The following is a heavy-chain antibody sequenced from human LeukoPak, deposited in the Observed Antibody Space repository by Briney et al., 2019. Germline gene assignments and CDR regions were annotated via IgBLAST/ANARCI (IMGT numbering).Heavy chain of an antibody. Sequence: PGGSLRLSCAASGFTFSSYSMNWVRQAPGKGLEWVSSISSSSSYIYYADSVKGRFTISRDNAKNSLYLQMNILRAEDTAVYYCARVQGYSYGPHHAFDIWGQGTMVTVSS. CDR1: GFTFSSYS. CDR2: ISSSSSYI. CDR3: ARVQGYSYGPHHAFDI. V-gene: IGHV3-21*01. D-gene: IGHD5-18*01. J-gene: IGHJ3*02.